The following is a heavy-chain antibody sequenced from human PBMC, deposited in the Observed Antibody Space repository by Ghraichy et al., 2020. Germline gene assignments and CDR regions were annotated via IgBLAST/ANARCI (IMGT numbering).Heavy chain of an antibody. V-gene: IGHV3-7*01. J-gene: IGHJ4*02. CDR3: ARSRTYYYDSSGYYYFDY. Sequence: GGSLRLSCAASGFTFSSYWMSWVRQAPGKGLEWVANIKQDGSEKYYVDSVKGRFTISRDNAKNSLYLQMNSLRAEDTAVYYCARSRTYYYDSSGYYYFDYWGQGTLVTVSS. CDR1: GFTFSSYW. D-gene: IGHD3-22*01. CDR2: IKQDGSEK.